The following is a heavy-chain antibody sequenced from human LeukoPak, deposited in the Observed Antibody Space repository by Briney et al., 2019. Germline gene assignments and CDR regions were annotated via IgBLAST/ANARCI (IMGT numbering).Heavy chain of an antibody. Sequence: ASVKVSCKASGYTFTGYYMHWVRQAPGQGLEWMGWISAYNGNTNYAQKLQGRVTMTTGTSTSTAYMELRSLRSDDTAVYYCARSFYGDYYYYYYMDVWGKGTTVTVSS. CDR2: ISAYNGNT. V-gene: IGHV1-18*04. J-gene: IGHJ6*03. D-gene: IGHD4-17*01. CDR1: GYTFTGYY. CDR3: ARSFYGDYYYYYYMDV.